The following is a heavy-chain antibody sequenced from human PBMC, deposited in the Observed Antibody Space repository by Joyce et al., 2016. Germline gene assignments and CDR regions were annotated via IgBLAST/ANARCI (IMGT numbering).Heavy chain of an antibody. CDR2: IYSGGRT. D-gene: IGHD4-17*01. V-gene: IGHV3-53*01. J-gene: IGHJ4*02. Sequence: EVQLVESGGGLIQLGGSLRISCAASGFTVSRKYRSWVRQAPGKGLEWVSVIYSGGRTYYADSVKGRFTISRDNSKNTLHLQMNSLTVEDTAVYYCASGPHGDWPYFDYWGQGTLVTVSS. CDR3: ASGPHGDWPYFDY. CDR1: GFTVSRKY.